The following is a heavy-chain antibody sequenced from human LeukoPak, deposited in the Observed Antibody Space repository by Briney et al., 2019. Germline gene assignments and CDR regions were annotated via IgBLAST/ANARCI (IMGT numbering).Heavy chain of an antibody. CDR1: GFTVSTNY. V-gene: IGHV3-66*01. Sequence: GSLRLSCAASGFTVSTNYMSWVRQAPGKGLEWVSVIYSGGSTNYADSVKGRFTISRDNSKNTLYLQMNSLRAEDTAVYYCASLIVATISFDYWGQGTLVTVSS. CDR2: IYSGGST. CDR3: ASLIVATISFDY. J-gene: IGHJ4*02. D-gene: IGHD5-12*01.